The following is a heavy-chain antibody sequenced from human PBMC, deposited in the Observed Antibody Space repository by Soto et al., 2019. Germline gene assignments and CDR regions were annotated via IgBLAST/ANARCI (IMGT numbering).Heavy chain of an antibody. CDR3: ARDRSMYYGMDV. D-gene: IGHD2-8*01. J-gene: IGHJ6*02. V-gene: IGHV1-18*01. Sequence: QVQLVQSGGEVKKPGASVKVSCKATGYTFTSFGISWVRQAPGQGLEWMGWISAYNGNTNYAQKLQGRVTMTTDTTTSTAYMELRSLTSDDTAVYYCARDRSMYYGMDVWGQGTTVTVSS. CDR1: GYTFTSFG. CDR2: ISAYNGNT.